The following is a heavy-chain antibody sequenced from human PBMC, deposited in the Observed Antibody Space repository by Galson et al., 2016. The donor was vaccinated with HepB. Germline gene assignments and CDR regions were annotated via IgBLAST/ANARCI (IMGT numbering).Heavy chain of an antibody. CDR2: IIPFFGTA. J-gene: IGHJ4*02. CDR1: GDTFSRYG. Sequence: SGDTFSRYGIGWVRQAPGRGLEWMGGIIPFFGTANYAQKFEDRVTINADKSTSTAYMELSSLRYEDTAVYYCARVRVDYFDYWGQGTLVTVSS. CDR3: ARVRVDYFDY. V-gene: IGHV1-69*06. D-gene: IGHD5-12*01.